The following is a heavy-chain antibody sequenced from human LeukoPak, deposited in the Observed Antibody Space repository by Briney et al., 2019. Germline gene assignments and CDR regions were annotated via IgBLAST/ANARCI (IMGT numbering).Heavy chain of an antibody. Sequence: GGSLRLSCAASGFTFSSYEMNWVRQAPGKGLEWVSSISSSGTHIYYADSLKGRFTISRDNARNSLYLQMNSLRAEDTAVYFCATYYDSTGQGHWGQGTLVTVSS. CDR2: ISSSGTHI. D-gene: IGHD3-22*01. J-gene: IGHJ1*01. CDR1: GFTFSSYE. CDR3: ATYYDSTGQGH. V-gene: IGHV3-21*01.